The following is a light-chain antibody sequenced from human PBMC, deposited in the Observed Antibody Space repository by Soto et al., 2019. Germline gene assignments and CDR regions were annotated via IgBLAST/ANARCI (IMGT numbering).Light chain of an antibody. J-gene: IGLJ3*02. V-gene: IGLV2-8*01. CDR1: KSDVGGYDF. Sequence: QSVLTQPPSASGSPGQSVTISCTGTKSDVGGYDFVSWYQQHPGKAPKLSIYEVNNRPSGVPDRFSGSKSGNTASLTVSGVQAEDEDSYCCSSFAGSNNVLFGGGTKVTVL. CDR2: EVN. CDR3: SSFAGSNNVL.